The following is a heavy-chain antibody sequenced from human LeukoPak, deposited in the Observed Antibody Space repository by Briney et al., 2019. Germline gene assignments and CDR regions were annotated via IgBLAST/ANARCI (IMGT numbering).Heavy chain of an antibody. V-gene: IGHV3-23*01. J-gene: IGHJ4*02. CDR3: AKDGPTVVSPHDY. CDR2: IGGSGIST. D-gene: IGHD4-23*01. CDR1: GFTFSSYA. Sequence: GGSLRLSCAASGFTFSSYAMSWVRQAPRKGLEWVSTIGGSGISTYYADSVKGRFTISRDTSKNTLPLQMDSLRAEDTAVYYCAKDGPTVVSPHDYWGQGTLVTVSS.